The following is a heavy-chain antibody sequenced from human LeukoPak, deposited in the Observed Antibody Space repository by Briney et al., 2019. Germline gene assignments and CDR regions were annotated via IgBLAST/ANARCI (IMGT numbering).Heavy chain of an antibody. CDR3: ARNTFQPGLIDY. D-gene: IGHD2-2*01. V-gene: IGHV3-21*06. CDR1: GFTFSSYS. Sequence: GGSLRLSCAASGFTFSSYSMNWVRQAPGKGLEWVSSISSSSSYIYYADSVKGRFTISRDNARNTLYLQLSSLRAEDSAVYYCARNTFQPGLIDYWGQGTLVTVSS. CDR2: ISSSSSYI. J-gene: IGHJ4*02.